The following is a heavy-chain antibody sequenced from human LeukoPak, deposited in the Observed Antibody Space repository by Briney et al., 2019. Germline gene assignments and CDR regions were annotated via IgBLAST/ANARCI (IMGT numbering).Heavy chain of an antibody. CDR3: ARAARADCTSPTCHSWLAP. D-gene: IGHD2/OR15-2a*01. CDR1: GFTLSNSW. Sequence: GSLRLSCAASGFTLSNSWIHWVRQAPGKGLVWVSRINSDGSTTTYADSVKGRFTISRDNAKNTLYLQMNRLRAEDTAVYYCARAARADCTSPTCHSWLAPWGQGTQVTVSS. CDR2: INSDGSTT. V-gene: IGHV3-74*01. J-gene: IGHJ5*02.